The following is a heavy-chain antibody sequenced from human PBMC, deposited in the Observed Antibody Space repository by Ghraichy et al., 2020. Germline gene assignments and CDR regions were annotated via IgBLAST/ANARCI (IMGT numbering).Heavy chain of an antibody. CDR1: GFTFSSYS. J-gene: IGHJ6*02. V-gene: IGHV3-48*02. D-gene: IGHD3-9*01. Sequence: GGSLRLSCAASGFTFSSYSMNWVRKAQGKGLEWVSYISSSSSTIYYADSVKGRCTISIDNAKNSLYLQMYSLREEDTAVYYCARDQGPILTGSPWIYGIGVWGQGPTVTVSS. CDR3: ARDQGPILTGSPWIYGIGV. CDR2: ISSSSSTI.